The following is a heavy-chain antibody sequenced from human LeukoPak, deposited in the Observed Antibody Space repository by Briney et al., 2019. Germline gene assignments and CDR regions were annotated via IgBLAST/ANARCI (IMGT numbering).Heavy chain of an antibody. CDR1: GFTFSSYA. CDR3: AKDRSPPGYYDSSGYHDY. J-gene: IGHJ4*02. D-gene: IGHD3-22*01. Sequence: AGGSLRLSCAASGFTFSSYAMSWVRQAPGKGLEWVSPISGSGGSTYYADSVKGRFTISRDNSKNTLYLQMNSLRAEDTAVYYCAKDRSPPGYYDSSGYHDYWGQGTLVTVSS. CDR2: ISGSGGST. V-gene: IGHV3-23*01.